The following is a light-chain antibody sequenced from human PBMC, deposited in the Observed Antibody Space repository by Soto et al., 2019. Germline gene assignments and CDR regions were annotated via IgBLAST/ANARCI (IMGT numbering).Light chain of an antibody. CDR3: QHYNEWLWT. Sequence: EIVVTKSPATLSVSPGERANLSCRASQSGSSKLAWYQQKPGQATRLLIYDASIRTTAIPARFSCSGSGTEFTLTISSLQSEDSAVYYCQHYNEWLWTFGPGTK. V-gene: IGKV3-15*01. CDR2: DAS. J-gene: IGKJ1*01. CDR1: QSGSSK.